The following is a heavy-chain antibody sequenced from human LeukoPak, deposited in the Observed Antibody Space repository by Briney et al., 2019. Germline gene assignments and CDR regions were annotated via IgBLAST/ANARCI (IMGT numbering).Heavy chain of an antibody. V-gene: IGHV1-8*03. CDR1: GYTFTSYY. J-gene: IGHJ6*03. Sequence: ASVKVSCKASGYTFTSYYMHWVRQATGQGLEWMGWMNPNSGNTGYAQKFQGRVTITRNTSISTAYMELSSLRSEDTAVYYCARSAGSLRFLEWLGDYYYYYMDVWGKGTTVTVSS. D-gene: IGHD3-3*01. CDR3: ARSAGSLRFLEWLGDYYYYYMDV. CDR2: MNPNSGNT.